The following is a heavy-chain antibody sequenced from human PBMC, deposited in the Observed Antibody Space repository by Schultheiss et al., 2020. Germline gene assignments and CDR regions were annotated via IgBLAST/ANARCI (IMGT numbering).Heavy chain of an antibody. J-gene: IGHJ4*01. CDR2: IHPGDSDT. CDR3: ARPLRSSSGCHAFDF. Sequence: GESLKISCKGSGYSFTNYWIGWVRQMPGKGLEWMGIIHPGDSDTRYGPSFQGQVTISADKSISTAYLQWSSLKASDTAMYYCARPLRSSSGCHAFDFWGHGTLVTVSS. D-gene: IGHD6-19*01. V-gene: IGHV5-51*01. CDR1: GYSFTNYW.